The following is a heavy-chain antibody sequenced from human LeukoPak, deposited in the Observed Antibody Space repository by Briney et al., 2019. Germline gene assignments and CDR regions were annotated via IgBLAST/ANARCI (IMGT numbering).Heavy chain of an antibody. CDR2: ITSSSDTT. D-gene: IGHD6-25*01. J-gene: IGHJ6*03. Sequence: PGGSLRLSCAASGFTFSNYAMSWVRQAPGKGLEWVSFITSSSDTTYYADSVKGRFTISRDNSKNTLYLQRNSLRAEDTALYYCGKTSGPPTFNYMDVWGKGTAVTVSS. V-gene: IGHV3-23*01. CDR1: GFTFSNYA. CDR3: GKTSGPPTFNYMDV.